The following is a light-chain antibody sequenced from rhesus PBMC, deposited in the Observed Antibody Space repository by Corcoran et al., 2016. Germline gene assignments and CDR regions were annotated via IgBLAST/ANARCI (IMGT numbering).Light chain of an antibody. CDR2: KAS. J-gene: IGKJ2*01. V-gene: IGKV1-25*01. CDR1: QGIRSY. CDR3: QQYNSAPDS. Sequence: DIQMTQSPSSLSASVGDRVTITCRASQGIRSYLAWYQQKPGKTPKLLIYKASTVQSGVPSRVSGSGSGTDFTLTISSLQPEDFATYYCQQYNSAPDSFGQGTKVEIK.